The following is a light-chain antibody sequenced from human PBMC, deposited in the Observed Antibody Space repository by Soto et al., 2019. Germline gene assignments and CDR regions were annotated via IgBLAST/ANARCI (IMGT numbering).Light chain of an antibody. CDR2: GNS. J-gene: IGLJ1*01. Sequence: LTQPASVSRAPGQNDTISCTGRSSNIGAGYDVHWYQQLPGTAPKLLIYGNSNRPSGVPDRFSGSKSGTSASLAITGLQAEDEADYYCQSYDSSLSASYVFGTGTKVTVL. CDR1: SSNIGAGYD. CDR3: QSYDSSLSASYV. V-gene: IGLV1-40*01.